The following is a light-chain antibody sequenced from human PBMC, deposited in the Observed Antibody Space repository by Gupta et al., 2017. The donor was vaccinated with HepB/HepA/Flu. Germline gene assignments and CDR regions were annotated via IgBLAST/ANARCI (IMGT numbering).Light chain of an antibody. V-gene: IGKV1-39*01. J-gene: IGKJ1*01. CDR1: QNINTY. CDR2: AAS. CDR3: QQSDNSPQPRT. Sequence: DIQLTQSPSSLSASVGDRVTITCRESQNINTYLNWYQQKPGKAPNLLNYAASTWHSGVPSRFSGSGCGTYVTRTISSLQPKDFATYYCQQSDNSPQPRTFGQGTKVEIK.